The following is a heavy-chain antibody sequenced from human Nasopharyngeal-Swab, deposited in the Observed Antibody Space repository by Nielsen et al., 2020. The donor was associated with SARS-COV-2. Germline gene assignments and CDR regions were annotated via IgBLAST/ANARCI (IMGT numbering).Heavy chain of an antibody. CDR1: GFPLSNYR. Sequence: GVLKIPCSASGFPLSNYRMHWVRQAPGKGLVWVSRIIGDGSSLNYADFVKGRFNISTDNAKSTLYLEMNSLRAEDTAVYYCARGRGSSTSMIGYWGQGTLVTVSS. J-gene: IGHJ4*02. D-gene: IGHD2/OR15-2a*01. V-gene: IGHV3-74*01. CDR3: ARGRGSSTSMIGY. CDR2: IIGDGSSL.